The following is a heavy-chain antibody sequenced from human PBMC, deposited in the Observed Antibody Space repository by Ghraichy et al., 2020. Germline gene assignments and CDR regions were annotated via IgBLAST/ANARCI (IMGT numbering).Heavy chain of an antibody. CDR3: SRAPGVGWAGNWCDP. J-gene: IGHJ5*02. D-gene: IGHD2-8*01. CDR1: GGSINNYY. Sequence: SQTLSLTCTVSGGSINNYYWTWSRQPPGEGLEWIGYIHSRGNTNYNPSLKSRVSISLDQSNNEFSLSLTSVTAADTAVYYCSRAPGVGWAGNWCDPWGQGVLVTVSS. V-gene: IGHV4-59*01. CDR2: IHSRGNT.